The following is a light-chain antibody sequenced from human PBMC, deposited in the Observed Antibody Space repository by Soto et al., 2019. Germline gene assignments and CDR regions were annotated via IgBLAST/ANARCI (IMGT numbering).Light chain of an antibody. CDR3: QQYGDSPGYT. J-gene: IGKJ2*01. CDR1: QSVSSSY. Sequence: EIVLTQSPGTLSLSPGERATLSCRASQSVSSSYFAWYQQKPGQAPRLLIYGASSRATGIPDRFSGSGSGTEFILTISRLEPEDFAVYYCQQYGDSPGYTFGQGTKLEIK. V-gene: IGKV3-20*01. CDR2: GAS.